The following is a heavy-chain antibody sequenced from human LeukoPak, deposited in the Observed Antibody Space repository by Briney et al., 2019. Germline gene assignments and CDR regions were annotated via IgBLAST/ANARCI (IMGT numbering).Heavy chain of an antibody. CDR3: GKLKSSGYLIEY. CDR2: IYSGGST. J-gene: IGHJ4*02. D-gene: IGHD3-22*01. CDR1: GFPFNIYY. Sequence: AGGSLRLSCTTSGFPFNIYYMTWVRQAPGKGLEWVSVIYSGGSTYYADSVKGRFTISRDTAKNTLYLQMGSLRAEDTAVYYCGKLKSSGYLIEYWGQGILVTVSS. V-gene: IGHV3-53*01.